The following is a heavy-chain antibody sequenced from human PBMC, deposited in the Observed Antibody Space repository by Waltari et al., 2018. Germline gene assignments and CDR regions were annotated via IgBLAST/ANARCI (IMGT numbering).Heavy chain of an antibody. CDR2: IIPIFGTA. CDR1: GGTFSSYA. J-gene: IGHJ3*02. V-gene: IGHV1-69*12. D-gene: IGHD6-19*01. Sequence: QVQLVQSGAEVKKPGSSVKVSCTASGGTFSSYAISWVRQAPGQGREWMGGIIPIFGTANYAQKFQGRVTITADESTSTAYMELSSLRSEDTAVYYCARDLVVAAVADSGAFDIWGQGTMVTVSS. CDR3: ARDLVVAAVADSGAFDI.